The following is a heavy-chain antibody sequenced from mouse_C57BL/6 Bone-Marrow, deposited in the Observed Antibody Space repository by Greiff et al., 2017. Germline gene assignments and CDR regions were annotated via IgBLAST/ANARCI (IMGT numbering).Heavy chain of an antibody. CDR3: AREGYHAMDY. Sequence: QVQLQQPGAELVMPGASVKLSCKASGYTFTSYWMHWVKQRPGQGLEWIGEIDPSDSYTNYNQKFKGKSTVTVDKSSSTAYMQLSSLTSEDSAVYYCAREGYHAMDYWGQGTSVTVSS. J-gene: IGHJ4*01. CDR2: IDPSDSYT. CDR1: GYTFTSYW. V-gene: IGHV1-69*01.